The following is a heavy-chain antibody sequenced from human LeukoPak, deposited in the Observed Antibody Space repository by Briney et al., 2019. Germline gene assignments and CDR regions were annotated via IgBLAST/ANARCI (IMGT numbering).Heavy chain of an antibody. CDR3: ARDLRHPVGGTSY. Sequence: GGSLRLSCASSGFTFSSYSMNWVRQAPGKGLEWVSSISPSSNYIYYADSVKGRFTISRDNAKTSLYLQMNSLRAEDTAVYYCARDLRHPVGGTSYWGQGTLVTVSS. V-gene: IGHV3-21*01. CDR1: GFTFSSYS. CDR2: ISPSSNYI. J-gene: IGHJ4*02. D-gene: IGHD4-23*01.